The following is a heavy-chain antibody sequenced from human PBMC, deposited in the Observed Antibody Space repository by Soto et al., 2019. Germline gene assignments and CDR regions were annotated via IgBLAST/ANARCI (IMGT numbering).Heavy chain of an antibody. J-gene: IGHJ3*02. V-gene: IGHV3-66*01. D-gene: IGHD2-15*01. Sequence: EVQLVESGGGLVQPGGSLRLSCAASGFTVSSNYMSWVRQAPGKGLEWVSVIYSGGSTYYADSVKGRFTISRDNSKNTLYLQMNSLRAEDTAVYYCARDYCSGGSCYDAFDIWGQGTMVTVSS. CDR3: ARDYCSGGSCYDAFDI. CDR2: IYSGGST. CDR1: GFTVSSNY.